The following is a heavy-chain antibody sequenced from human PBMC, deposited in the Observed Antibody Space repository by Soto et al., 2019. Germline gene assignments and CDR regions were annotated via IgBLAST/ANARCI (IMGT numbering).Heavy chain of an antibody. CDR1: GFTFSSYT. D-gene: IGHD1-26*01. Sequence: LRLSCAASGFTFSSYTMNWVRQAPGMGLEWVSSINGRGNYKYYTDSVEGRFTISRDNAQNSLYLQMNSLRAEDTAVYYCAREDGVVGATSAFDYWGQGTLVTVSS. CDR3: AREDGVVGATSAFDY. V-gene: IGHV3-21*01. J-gene: IGHJ4*02. CDR2: INGRGNYK.